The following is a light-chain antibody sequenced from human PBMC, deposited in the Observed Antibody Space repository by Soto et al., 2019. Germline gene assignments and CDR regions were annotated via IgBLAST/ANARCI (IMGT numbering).Light chain of an antibody. CDR2: EVS. CDR1: SSDVGGYNY. V-gene: IGLV2-14*01. Sequence: QTALTQPASVSGSPGQSITISCTGTSSDVGGYNYVSWYQQHPGKAPKIMIYEVSNRPSGVSNRFSGSKSGNTASLTISGLQAEEEADYYCSSYTSSSTLDVVFGGGTKLTVL. CDR3: SSYTSSSTLDVV. J-gene: IGLJ2*01.